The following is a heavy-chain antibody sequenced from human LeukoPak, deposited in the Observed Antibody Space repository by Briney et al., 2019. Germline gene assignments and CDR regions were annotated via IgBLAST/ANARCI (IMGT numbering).Heavy chain of an antibody. CDR1: GFTFDDYG. D-gene: IGHD2-15*01. CDR3: ARCVAASRDY. CDR2: INWNGGST. Sequence: GGTLRLSCAASGFTFDDYGMSWVRQAPGKGLEGVSGINWNGGSTGYADSVKGRFTIPRDNAKNSLYLQMNGMRAEDTALYYCARCVAASRDYWGQGTLVTVSS. V-gene: IGHV3-20*04. J-gene: IGHJ4*02.